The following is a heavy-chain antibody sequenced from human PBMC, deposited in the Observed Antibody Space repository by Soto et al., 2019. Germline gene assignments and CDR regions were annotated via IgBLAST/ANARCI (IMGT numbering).Heavy chain of an antibody. J-gene: IGHJ4*02. Sequence: SETLSLTCTVSGGSISCSSYYWGWIRQPPGKGLEWIGSIYYSGSTYYNPSLKSRVTISVDTSKNQFSLKLSSVTAADTAVYYCARHYQGDSSGWWTRETYFDYWGQGTLVTVSS. CDR3: ARHYQGDSSGWWTRETYFDY. D-gene: IGHD6-19*01. CDR2: IYYSGST. V-gene: IGHV4-39*01. CDR1: GGSISCSSYY.